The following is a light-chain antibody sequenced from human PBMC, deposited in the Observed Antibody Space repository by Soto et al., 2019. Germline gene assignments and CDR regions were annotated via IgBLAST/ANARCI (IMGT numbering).Light chain of an antibody. J-gene: IGLJ1*01. Sequence: QSVLTQPPSASGTPGQRVTISCSVSNSNIGSKSVNWYQQLPGTAPKLLIDSNNERPSGVPDRFSGSKSGTSASLAISGLQSEDEADYYCAAWDGSLKGYVFGTGTKVTVL. CDR3: AAWDGSLKGYV. CDR2: SNN. CDR1: NSNIGSKS. V-gene: IGLV1-44*01.